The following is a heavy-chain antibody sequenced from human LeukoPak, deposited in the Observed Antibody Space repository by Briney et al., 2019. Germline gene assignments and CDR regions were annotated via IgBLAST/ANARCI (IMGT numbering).Heavy chain of an antibody. CDR2: ISGSGGST. CDR3: AKDPYGYDGILTGYYNGDY. J-gene: IGHJ4*02. V-gene: IGHV3-23*01. Sequence: PGGSLTLSCTVSEFLFRTYTMNWVRHAPGQGLEWVSAISGSGGSTYYADPGKGRFTISRDNSKNTLDLQMNSLRAEDTAVYYCAKDPYGYDGILTGYYNGDYWGQGTLVTVSS. CDR1: EFLFRTYT. D-gene: IGHD3-9*01.